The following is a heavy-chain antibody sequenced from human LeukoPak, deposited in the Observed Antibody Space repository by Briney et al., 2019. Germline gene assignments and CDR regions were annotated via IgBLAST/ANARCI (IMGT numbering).Heavy chain of an antibody. CDR3: ARLGAVAADY. V-gene: IGHV4-59*08. Sequence: PSETLSLTCTVSGGSISSYYWSWIRQPPGKGLEWIGYIYYSGSTNYNPSLKSRVTISVDTSKNQFSLKLSSVTAADTAVYYCARLGAVAADYWGRGTLVTVSS. J-gene: IGHJ4*02. CDR1: GGSISSYY. CDR2: IYYSGST. D-gene: IGHD6-19*01.